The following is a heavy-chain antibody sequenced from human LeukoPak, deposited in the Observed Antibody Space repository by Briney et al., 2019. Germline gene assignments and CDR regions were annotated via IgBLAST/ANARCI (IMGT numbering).Heavy chain of an antibody. CDR1: GNTFTGSY. D-gene: IGHD5-18*01. CDR2: INPNSGGT. CDR3: ARDIVMVTYWFDP. J-gene: IGHJ5*02. V-gene: IGHV1-2*02. Sequence: ASVKVSCKASGNTFTGSYMHWVRQAPGQGLEWMGWINPNSGGTNYAQKFQGRVTMTRDTSISTAYMELSRLRSDDTAVYYCARDIVMVTYWFDPWGQGTLVTVSS.